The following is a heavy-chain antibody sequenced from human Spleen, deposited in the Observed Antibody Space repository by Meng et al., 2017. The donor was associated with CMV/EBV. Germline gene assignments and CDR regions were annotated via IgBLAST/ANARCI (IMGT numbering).Heavy chain of an antibody. Sequence: QGPPVESGGGGGQPGRSLRPSCAASGFTFSSYAMHWVRQDPGKGLEWVAVISYDGSNKYYADSVKGRFTISRDNPKNTLYLQMNSLRAEDTAVYYCARDGVPAAIGWFDPRGQGTLVTVSS. CDR2: ISYDGSNK. CDR3: ARDGVPAAIGWFDP. J-gene: IGHJ5*02. D-gene: IGHD2-2*01. CDR1: GFTFSSYA. V-gene: IGHV3-30-3*01.